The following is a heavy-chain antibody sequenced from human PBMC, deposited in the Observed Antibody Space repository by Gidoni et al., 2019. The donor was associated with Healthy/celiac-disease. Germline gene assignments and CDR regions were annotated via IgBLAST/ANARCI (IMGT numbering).Heavy chain of an antibody. Sequence: QVQLVESGGGVVQPGRSLRLSCAASGFTFSSYAMHWVRQAPGKGLEWVAVISYDGSNKYYADSVKGRFTISRDNSKNTLYLQMNSLRAEDTAVYYCARERTVHYYYGMDVWGQGTTVTVSS. CDR3: ARERTVHYYYGMDV. D-gene: IGHD4-17*01. V-gene: IGHV3-30-3*01. J-gene: IGHJ6*02. CDR2: ISYDGSNK. CDR1: GFTFSSYA.